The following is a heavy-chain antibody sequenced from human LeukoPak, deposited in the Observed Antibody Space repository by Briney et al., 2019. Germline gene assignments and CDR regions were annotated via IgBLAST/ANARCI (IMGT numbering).Heavy chain of an antibody. J-gene: IGHJ4*02. CDR3: AREQWLAADY. CDR1: GFTFSNYA. D-gene: IGHD6-19*01. V-gene: IGHV3-23*01. Sequence: GGSLRLSCAASGFTFSNYAMSWVRQAPGKGLEWVSAISGSASSTYHADSVKGRFTISRDNSKNTLYLQMNSLRAEDTAVYYCAREQWLAADYWGQGTLVTVSS. CDR2: ISGSASST.